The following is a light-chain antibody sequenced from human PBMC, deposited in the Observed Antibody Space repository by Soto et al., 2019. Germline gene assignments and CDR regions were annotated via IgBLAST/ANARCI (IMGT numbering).Light chain of an antibody. Sequence: DIQLTQSPSFLSASVGDRVTITCRASQGISSYLAWYQQKPGKAPKLLIYAASTLHIGVPSRFNGSGSGTEFTLTISSLQPEDFATYYCQQLNSYPPTFGPGTKVDIK. V-gene: IGKV1-9*01. J-gene: IGKJ3*01. CDR2: AAS. CDR3: QQLNSYPPT. CDR1: QGISSY.